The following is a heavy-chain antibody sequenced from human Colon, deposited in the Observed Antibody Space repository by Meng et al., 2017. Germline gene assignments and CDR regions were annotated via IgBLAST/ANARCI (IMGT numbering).Heavy chain of an antibody. Sequence: QVALQEAGPGLVRPSETLSLPCNVSGGSVSSGTYYWSWIRQPPGKGLEWIGCIYYSGTTNYNPSLKSRVTISVDTSKNQFSLKLSSVTPADTAVYFCARDRVPRKYWGQGTLVTVSS. CDR1: GGSVSSGTYY. D-gene: IGHD6-6*01. CDR2: IYYSGTT. V-gene: IGHV4-61*01. CDR3: ARDRVPRKY. J-gene: IGHJ4*02.